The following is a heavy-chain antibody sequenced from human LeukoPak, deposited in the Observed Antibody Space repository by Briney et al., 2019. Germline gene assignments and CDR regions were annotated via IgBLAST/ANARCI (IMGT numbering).Heavy chain of an antibody. CDR2: INPSGGST. J-gene: IGHJ4*02. V-gene: IGHV1-46*01. CDR1: GYIFTNYY. Sequence: RASVEVSCKASGYIFTNYYIHWVRQAPGQGLEWMGIINPSGGSTNYAQKFQGRVTMTRDTSTSTVYMELSSLRSEDTAVYYCARAGYDSSGYYGYWGQGTLITVSS. CDR3: ARAGYDSSGYYGY. D-gene: IGHD3-22*01.